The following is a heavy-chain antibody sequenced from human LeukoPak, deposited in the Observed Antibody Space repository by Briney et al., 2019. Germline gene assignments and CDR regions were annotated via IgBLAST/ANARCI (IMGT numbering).Heavy chain of an antibody. CDR2: ISWNRSSI. V-gene: IGHV3-9*01. CDR3: AKGYCSSISCHADY. J-gene: IGHJ4*02. CDR1: GFTFDDYA. Sequence: PGGSLRLSCAASGFTFDDYAMHWVRQAPGKGLEWVSGISWNRSSIGYADSVKGRFTISRDNAKMSLYLQMNSMRAEDTALYYCAKGYCSSISCHADYWGQGTLVTVSS. D-gene: IGHD2-2*01.